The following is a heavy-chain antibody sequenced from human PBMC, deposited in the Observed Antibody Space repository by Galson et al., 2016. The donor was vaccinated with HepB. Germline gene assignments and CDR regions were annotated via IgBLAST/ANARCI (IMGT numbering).Heavy chain of an antibody. Sequence: PALVKPTQTLTLTCTVSGFSLTTLGVGVGWVRQPPGKALEWFALIYSDHKTRYSTSLQDRVTVTKDDSKNLVFLTMTNVDPLDTASYFCVYYFFDRSGNSRIFQYWGQGMLATVS. D-gene: IGHD3-22*01. J-gene: IGHJ4*02. V-gene: IGHV2-5*02. CDR2: IYSDHKT. CDR3: VYYFFDRSGNSRIFQY. CDR1: GFSLTTLGVG.